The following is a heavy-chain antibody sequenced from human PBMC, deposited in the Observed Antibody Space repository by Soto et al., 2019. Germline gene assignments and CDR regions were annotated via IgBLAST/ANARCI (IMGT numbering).Heavy chain of an antibody. Sequence: GSLRLSCAGSGSTFTDFTMTCVRQAPGKGLEWVSAISGDGLSTHYAGSVKGRFTISRDNSKTTLYLQMSSLRAEDTAVYYCARRPDAFDIWGRGTMVTVSS. J-gene: IGHJ3*02. CDR2: ISGDGLST. CDR1: GSTFTDFT. V-gene: IGHV3-23*01. CDR3: ARRPDAFDI.